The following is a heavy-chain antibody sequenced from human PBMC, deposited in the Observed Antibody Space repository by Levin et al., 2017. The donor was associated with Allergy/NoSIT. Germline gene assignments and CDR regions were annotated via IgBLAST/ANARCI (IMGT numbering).Heavy chain of an antibody. D-gene: IGHD1-1*01. CDR1: GFDFDDYG. CDR2: INWNGHST. Sequence: GGSLRLSCAASGFDFDDYGMSWVRQGPGKGLQWMSAINWNGHSTEYTASVKGRFTISRDNGKNSLYLQMNSLRAEDTAVYYCATWRVGENWYFDLWGRGTLVTVSS. CDR3: ATWRVGENWYFDL. V-gene: IGHV3-20*04. J-gene: IGHJ2*01.